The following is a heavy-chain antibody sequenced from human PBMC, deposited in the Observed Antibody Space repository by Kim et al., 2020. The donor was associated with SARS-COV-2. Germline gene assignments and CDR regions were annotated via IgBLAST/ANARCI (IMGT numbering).Heavy chain of an antibody. Sequence: GESLKISCKGSGYSFSNYWIGWVRQMPGKGLEWMGIIYPGDSDTRYSPSFQGQVTISADKSIKTAYLQWSSLKASDSAMYYCATTNSGYEQDFDYWGQGTLVTVSS. CDR1: GYSFSNYW. J-gene: IGHJ4*02. D-gene: IGHD5-12*01. V-gene: IGHV5-51*01. CDR3: ATTNSGYEQDFDY. CDR2: IYPGDSDT.